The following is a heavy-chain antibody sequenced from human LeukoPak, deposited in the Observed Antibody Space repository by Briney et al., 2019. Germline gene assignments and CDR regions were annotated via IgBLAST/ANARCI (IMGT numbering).Heavy chain of an antibody. Sequence: ASVKVSCKASGYNFRNYGIGWVRQAPRQGLEWMGWITAGNGNTNYAQKVQGRVTMTTDTSTSTAYMELRSLRSDDTAVYFCARDSARGYSYGYNAFDIWGQGTMVTISS. J-gene: IGHJ3*02. CDR1: GYNFRNYG. D-gene: IGHD5-18*01. CDR3: ARDSARGYSYGYNAFDI. CDR2: ITAGNGNT. V-gene: IGHV1-18*01.